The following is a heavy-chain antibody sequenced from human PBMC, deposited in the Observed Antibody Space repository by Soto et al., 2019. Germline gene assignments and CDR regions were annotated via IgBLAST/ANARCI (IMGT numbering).Heavy chain of an antibody. CDR2: IIPIFGTA. D-gene: IGHD6-19*01. Sequence: GASVKVSCKASEGTFSSYAISWVRQAPGQGLEWMGGIIPIFGTANYAQKFQGRVTITADESTSTAYMELSSLRSEDTAVYYCARQYYVHGWLVTTEHFDYWGQGTLVTVSS. CDR3: ARQYYVHGWLVTTEHFDY. J-gene: IGHJ4*02. V-gene: IGHV1-69*13. CDR1: EGTFSSYA.